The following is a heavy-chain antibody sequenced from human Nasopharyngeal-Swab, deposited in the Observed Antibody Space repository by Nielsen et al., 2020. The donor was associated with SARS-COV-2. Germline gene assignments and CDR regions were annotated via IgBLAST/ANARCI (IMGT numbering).Heavy chain of an antibody. CDR3: AKDLIAAAGTLGWFDP. Sequence: GESLKISCAASGFTFSSYAMSWVRQAPGKGLEWVSAISGSGGSTYYADSVKGRFTISRDNSKNPLYLQMNSLRAEDTAVYYCAKDLIAAAGTLGWFDPWGQGTLVTVSS. J-gene: IGHJ5*02. D-gene: IGHD6-13*01. V-gene: IGHV3-23*01. CDR1: GFTFSSYA. CDR2: ISGSGGST.